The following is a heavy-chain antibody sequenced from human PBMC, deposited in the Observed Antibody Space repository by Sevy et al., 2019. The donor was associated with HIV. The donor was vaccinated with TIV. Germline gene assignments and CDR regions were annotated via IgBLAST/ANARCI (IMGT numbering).Heavy chain of an antibody. Sequence: GGSLRLSCAASGFTFSSYGMHWVRQAPGKGLEWVAVIWYDGCNKYYADSVKGRFTISRDNSKNTLYLQMNSLRAEDTAVYYCARSRGLTTSYYGMDVWGQGTTVTVSS. CDR2: IWYDGCNK. CDR1: GFTFSSYG. D-gene: IGHD4-4*01. J-gene: IGHJ6*02. CDR3: ARSRGLTTSYYGMDV. V-gene: IGHV3-33*01.